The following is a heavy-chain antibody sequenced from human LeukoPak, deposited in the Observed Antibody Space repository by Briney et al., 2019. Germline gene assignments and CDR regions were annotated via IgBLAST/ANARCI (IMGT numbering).Heavy chain of an antibody. D-gene: IGHD3-22*01. CDR3: ARVRAISRDVHSSGYSD. CDR1: GFTFSSYA. CDR2: ISYDGSNK. J-gene: IGHJ4*02. V-gene: IGHV3-30*04. Sequence: PGGSLRLSCAASGFTFSSYAMRWVRQAPGKGLEWVAVISYDGSNKYYADSVKGRFTISRDNSKNTLYLQMNSLRAEDTAVYYCARVRAISRDVHSSGYSDWGQGTLVTVSS.